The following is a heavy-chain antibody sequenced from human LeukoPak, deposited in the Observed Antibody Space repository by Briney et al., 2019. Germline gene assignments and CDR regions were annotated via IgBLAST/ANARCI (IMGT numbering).Heavy chain of an antibody. V-gene: IGHV5-51*01. CDR1: GYSFTNYW. CDR3: ARSNCSTSTCFRPVNWFDP. CDR2: IYPGDSDT. J-gene: IGHJ5*02. Sequence: GESLKISCKDSGYSFTNYWIGWVRQMPGKGLEWMGIIYPGDSDTRYSPSFQGQVTISADKSISTAYLQWSSLKASDTAMYYCARSNCSTSTCFRPVNWFDPWGQGTLVTVSS. D-gene: IGHD2-2*01.